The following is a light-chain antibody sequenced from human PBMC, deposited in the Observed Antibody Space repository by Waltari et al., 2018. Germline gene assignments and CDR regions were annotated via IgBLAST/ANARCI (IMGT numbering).Light chain of an antibody. V-gene: IGKV1-39*01. Sequence: DIQMTQSPSSLSASVGDRVTITCRASQSISSYLNWYQQKPGKAPKLLIYAASSLQSGLPSMYSGSGSGTDFTLTISSLQPEDFATYYCQQSYSTVFTFGPGTKVDIK. CDR3: QQSYSTVFT. J-gene: IGKJ3*01. CDR1: QSISSY. CDR2: AAS.